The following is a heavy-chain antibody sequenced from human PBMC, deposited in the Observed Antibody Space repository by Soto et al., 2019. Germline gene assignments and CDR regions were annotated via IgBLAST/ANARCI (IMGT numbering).Heavy chain of an antibody. J-gene: IGHJ4*02. D-gene: IGHD5-12*01. Sequence: EQLVESGGGLVKPGWSLRLSCAASGFTFSTSIMNWVRQAPGTGLEWVSSITRTSSHMFYANSVKGRFTISRDNARHSLYLQMNSLRAEDTAIYYCTTALGRVPTITWGQGTLVTVPS. V-gene: IGHV3-21*06. CDR2: ITRTSSHM. CDR3: TTALGRVPTIT. CDR1: GFTFSTSI.